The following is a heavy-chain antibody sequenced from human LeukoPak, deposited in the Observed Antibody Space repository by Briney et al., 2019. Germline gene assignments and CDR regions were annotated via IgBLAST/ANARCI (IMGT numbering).Heavy chain of an antibody. Sequence: ASVKVSCKASGYTFTDYYMHWVRQAPGQGLEWMGWINPNSGGTNYAQKFQGRVTMTRDTSISTAYMELSRLRSDDTAVYYCARDAAAGRVGTYYFDYWGQGTLVTVSS. J-gene: IGHJ4*02. CDR2: INPNSGGT. D-gene: IGHD6-13*01. V-gene: IGHV1-2*02. CDR1: GYTFTDYY. CDR3: ARDAAAGRVGTYYFDY.